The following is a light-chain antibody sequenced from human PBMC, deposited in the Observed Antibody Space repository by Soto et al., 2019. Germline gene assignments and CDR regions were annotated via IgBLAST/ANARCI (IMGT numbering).Light chain of an antibody. CDR2: GAS. Sequence: EIVLTQSPGTLSLSPGERATLSCRASQSVSSSYLAWYQQKPGQAPRLLIYGASSRATGIPDRFSGSGSGKAFTLTISSLEPEVFAVYYCQHYGSSLYTFGQGTKLEIK. CDR1: QSVSSSY. J-gene: IGKJ2*01. CDR3: QHYGSSLYT. V-gene: IGKV3-20*01.